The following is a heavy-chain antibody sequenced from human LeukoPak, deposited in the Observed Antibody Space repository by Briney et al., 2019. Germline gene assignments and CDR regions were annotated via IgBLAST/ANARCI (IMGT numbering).Heavy chain of an antibody. D-gene: IGHD6-6*01. Sequence: SQTLSLTCAISGDSVSSNSAAWNWIRQSPSRGLEWLGRTYYRSKWYNDYAVSVKSRMTINPDTSKNQFSLQLNSVTPEDTAVYYCARGNRTHSSSSRGTWFDPWGQGTLVTVSS. V-gene: IGHV6-1*01. CDR3: ARGNRTHSSSSRGTWFDP. J-gene: IGHJ5*02. CDR1: GDSVSSNSAA. CDR2: TYYRSKWYN.